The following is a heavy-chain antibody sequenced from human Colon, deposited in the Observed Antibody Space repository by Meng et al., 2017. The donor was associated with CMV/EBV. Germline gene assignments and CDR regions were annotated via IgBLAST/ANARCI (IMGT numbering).Heavy chain of an antibody. J-gene: IGHJ4*02. CDR2: ISGDGSDL. CDR1: GFPFSNYY. V-gene: IGHV3-11*04. D-gene: IGHD1-26*01. Sequence: GESLKISCAASGFPFSNYYMSWIRLAPGKGLEWISYISGDGSDLFYGDSVRGRFTISRNNAKNSLYLQINSLRVEDTAVYYCVGDILRVGITYYFDYWGQGTLVTVSS. CDR3: VGDILRVGITYYFDY.